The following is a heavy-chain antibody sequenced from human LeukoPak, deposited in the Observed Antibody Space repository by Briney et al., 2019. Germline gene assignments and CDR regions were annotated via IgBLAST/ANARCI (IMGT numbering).Heavy chain of an antibody. CDR3: ARDLEGYSGSYYSDGSASDI. CDR2: INPSGGST. J-gene: IGHJ3*02. Sequence: ASVKVSCKESGYTFTSYYMHWVRQAPGQGLEWMGIINPSGGSTSYAQKFQGRVTMTRDTSTSTVYMELSSLRSEDTAVHYCARDLEGYSGSYYSDGSASDIWGQGTMVTVSS. V-gene: IGHV1-46*01. D-gene: IGHD1-26*01. CDR1: GYTFTSYY.